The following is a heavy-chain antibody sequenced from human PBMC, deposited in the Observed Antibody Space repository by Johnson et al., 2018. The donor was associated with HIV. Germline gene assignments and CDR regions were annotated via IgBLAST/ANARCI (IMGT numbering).Heavy chain of an antibody. J-gene: IGHJ3*02. Sequence: VQLVESGGGLVQPGGSLRLSCAASGFTFSSYAMSWVRQAPGKGLEWVSAISWTSGSIGYADSVKGRFTISRDNSKNTLYLQMGSMRAEAMAVYYCARRGDRDAFDIWGQGTMVTVSS. D-gene: IGHD4-17*01. V-gene: IGHV3-23*04. CDR1: GFTFSSYA. CDR2: ISWTSGSI. CDR3: ARRGDRDAFDI.